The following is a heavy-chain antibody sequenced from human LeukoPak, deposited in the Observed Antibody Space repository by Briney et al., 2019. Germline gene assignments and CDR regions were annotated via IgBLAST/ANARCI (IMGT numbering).Heavy chain of an antibody. Sequence: SQTLSLTCAISGDSVSSSSAAWSWIRQSPSRGLEWLGRTYYRSKWYNDYAVSVKSRITINPDTSKNQFSLKLSSVTAADTAVYYCARGYSSSLMYYFDYWGQGTLVTVSS. D-gene: IGHD6-13*01. CDR1: GDSVSSSSAA. V-gene: IGHV6-1*01. CDR3: ARGYSSSLMYYFDY. J-gene: IGHJ4*02. CDR2: TYYRSKWYN.